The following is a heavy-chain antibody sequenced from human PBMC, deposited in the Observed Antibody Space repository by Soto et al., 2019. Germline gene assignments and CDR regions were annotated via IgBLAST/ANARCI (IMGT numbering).Heavy chain of an antibody. D-gene: IGHD3-16*01. Sequence: GASVKVSCKASGYSFTNNDVTWVLQATGQGLEWMGWMNPVSGDTGYAQKFQGRVTMTRDISIATAYMELSSLRSDDTAIYYCARMATFGSLNWFDPWGQGTLVTVSS. CDR2: MNPVSGDT. CDR3: ARMATFGSLNWFDP. J-gene: IGHJ5*02. V-gene: IGHV1-8*01. CDR1: GYSFTNND.